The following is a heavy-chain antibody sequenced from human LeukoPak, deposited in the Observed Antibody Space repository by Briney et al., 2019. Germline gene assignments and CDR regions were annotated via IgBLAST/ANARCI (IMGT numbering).Heavy chain of an antibody. V-gene: IGHV6-1*01. CDR2: TYYRSKWYN. Sequence: SQTLSLTCAISGDSVFSNSSWNWIRQSPSRGLEWLGRTYYRSKWYNDYAVSVKSRITINPDTSKNQFSLQLNSVTPEDTAVYYCARDRSGYPDYWGQGTLVTVSS. CDR3: ARDRSGYPDY. CDR1: GDSVFSNSS. J-gene: IGHJ4*02. D-gene: IGHD5-12*01.